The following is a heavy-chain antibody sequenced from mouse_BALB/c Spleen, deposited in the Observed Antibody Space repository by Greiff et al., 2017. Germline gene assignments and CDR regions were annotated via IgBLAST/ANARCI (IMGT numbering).Heavy chain of an antibody. CDR3: AKRMVKTWFAY. J-gene: IGHJ3*01. Sequence: EVQLQQSGAELVRPGALVKLSCKASGFNIKDYYMHWVKQRPEQGLEWIGWIDPENGNTIYDPKFQGKASITADTSSNTAYLQLSSLTSEDTAVYYCAKRMVKTWFAYWGQGTLVTVSA. CDR2: IDPENGNT. V-gene: IGHV14-1*02. CDR1: GFNIKDYY. D-gene: IGHD2-1*01.